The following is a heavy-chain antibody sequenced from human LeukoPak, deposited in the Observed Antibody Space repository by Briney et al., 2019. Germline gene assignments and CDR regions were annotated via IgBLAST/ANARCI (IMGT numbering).Heavy chain of an antibody. J-gene: IGHJ4*02. Sequence: SEILSLTCTVSGGSITSYYWSWIRQPPGRGLEWVGHIFYSGTTYYNPSPKSRVTISVDTSRRQCSLRLSALTAAHTAFDYCARGDFWSGYTIWGQGTLVAVSS. CDR2: IFYSGTT. D-gene: IGHD3-3*01. CDR1: GGSITSYY. V-gene: IGHV4-59*08. CDR3: ARGDFWSGYTI.